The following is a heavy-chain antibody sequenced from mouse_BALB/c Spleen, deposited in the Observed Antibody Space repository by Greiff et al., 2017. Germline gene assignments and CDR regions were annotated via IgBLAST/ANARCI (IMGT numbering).Heavy chain of an antibody. V-gene: IGHV5-4*02. J-gene: IGHJ2*01. D-gene: IGHD2-1*01. CDR3: ARGNFYFDY. CDR2: ISDGGSYT. CDR1: GFTFSDYY. Sequence: DVMLVESGGGLVKPGGSLKLSCAASGFTFSDYYMYWVRQTPEKRLEWVATISDGGSYTYYPDSVKGRFTISRDNAKNNLYLQMSSLKSEDTAMYYCARGNFYFDYWGQGTTLTVSS.